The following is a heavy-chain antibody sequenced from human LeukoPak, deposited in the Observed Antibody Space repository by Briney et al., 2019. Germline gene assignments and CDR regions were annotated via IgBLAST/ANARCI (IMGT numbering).Heavy chain of an antibody. CDR2: IGTKSGNT. J-gene: IGHJ3*02. CDR3: ARTPLGKMHAFDI. V-gene: IGHV1-18*01. D-gene: IGHD7-27*01. Sequence: GASVKVSCKASGYTFTNDGISWVRQAPGQGLEWMGWIGTKSGNTNYAPSFQARVTLTTDTSSTTAYMELRSLTSADTAAYYCARTPLGKMHAFDIWGQGTIVTVSS. CDR1: GYTFTNDG.